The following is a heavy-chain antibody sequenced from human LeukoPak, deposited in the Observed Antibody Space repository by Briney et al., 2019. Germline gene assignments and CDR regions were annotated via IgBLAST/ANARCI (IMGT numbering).Heavy chain of an antibody. CDR1: GFTFSSYD. CDR3: ARVAGWYGFDP. J-gene: IGHJ5*02. Sequence: GGSLRLSCAASGFTFSSYDMTWVRQAPGRGLECISYIMPSGDNTYYGDSVRGRFTISRDNSKNTVYLQMNNMRVDDTAVYYCARVAGWYGFDPWGQGTLVTVSS. D-gene: IGHD6-19*01. V-gene: IGHV3-23*01. CDR2: IMPSGDNT.